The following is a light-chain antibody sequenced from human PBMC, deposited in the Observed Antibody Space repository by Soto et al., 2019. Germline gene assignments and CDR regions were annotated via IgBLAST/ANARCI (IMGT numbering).Light chain of an antibody. V-gene: IGLV2-23*01. CDR3: CSYAGSGYV. Sequence: QSVLTQPASVSGSPGQSITISCTGTSSDVGSYNLVSWYQQHPGKAPKLMIYEGSKRPSGVSYRFSASKSGNTASLTISGLQAEDEADYYCCSYAGSGYVFGTGTKLTVL. CDR2: EGS. J-gene: IGLJ1*01. CDR1: SSDVGSYNL.